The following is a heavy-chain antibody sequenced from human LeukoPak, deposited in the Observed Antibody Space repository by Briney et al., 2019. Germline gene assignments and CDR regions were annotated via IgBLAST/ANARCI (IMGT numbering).Heavy chain of an antibody. CDR1: GASISSRNY. CDR3: ARDSNSRRFGY. Sequence: SETLSLTCAVSGASISSRNYWGWIRQPPGKGLEWSGTFSNGATYYTPSLKSRVTISIDTSRNEFSLKLSSVTAADTAVYYCARDSNSRRFGYWGQGTLVAVSS. V-gene: IGHV4-38-2*02. CDR2: FSNGAT. J-gene: IGHJ4*02. D-gene: IGHD4-11*01.